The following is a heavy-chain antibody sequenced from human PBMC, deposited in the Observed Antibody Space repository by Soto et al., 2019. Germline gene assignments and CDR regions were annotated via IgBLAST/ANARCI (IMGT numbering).Heavy chain of an antibody. CDR2: ISSDGGET. V-gene: IGHV3-64D*06. CDR1: GFPFSLYG. J-gene: IGHJ4*02. CDR3: VKGSAAGAGYFYDN. D-gene: IGHD6-13*01. Sequence: PGGSLRLSCSASGFPFSLYGVQWVRQAPGKGLEYVAGISSDGGETYHADSVRGRFTISRDNPRQTLYLQMTSLRVEDTAVYYCVKGSAAGAGYFYDNWGQGTLVTVSS.